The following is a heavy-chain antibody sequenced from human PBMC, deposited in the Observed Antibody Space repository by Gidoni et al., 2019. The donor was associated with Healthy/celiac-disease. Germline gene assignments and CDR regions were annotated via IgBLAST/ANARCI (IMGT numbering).Heavy chain of an antibody. CDR3: ARDTERYCSSTSCREGSWFDP. CDR2: ISSSSSYI. Sequence: EVQLVESGGGLVKPGGSLRLSCAASGFTFSSYSMTWVRQAPGKGLEWFSSISSSSSYIYYADSVKGRFTISRDNAKNSLYLQMNSLRAEDTAVYYCARDTERYCSSTSCREGSWFDPWGQGTLVTVSS. CDR1: GFTFSSYS. J-gene: IGHJ5*02. D-gene: IGHD2-2*01. V-gene: IGHV3-21*01.